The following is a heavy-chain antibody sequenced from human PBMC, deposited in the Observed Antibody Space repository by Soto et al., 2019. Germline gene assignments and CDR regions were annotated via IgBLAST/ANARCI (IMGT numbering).Heavy chain of an antibody. V-gene: IGHV4-59*08. Sequence: SETLSLTRPVSGGSISSYYWSLIRQPPGKGLEWIGYIYYSGSTNYNPSLKSRVTISVDTSKNQFSLKLSSVTAADTAVYYCARRWGRTFDYWGQGTLVTVSS. J-gene: IGHJ4*02. D-gene: IGHD7-27*01. CDR1: GGSISSYY. CDR2: IYYSGST. CDR3: ARRWGRTFDY.